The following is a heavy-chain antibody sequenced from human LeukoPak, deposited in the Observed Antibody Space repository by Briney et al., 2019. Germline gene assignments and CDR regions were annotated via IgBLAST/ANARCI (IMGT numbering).Heavy chain of an antibody. Sequence: ASVTVSCKASGYTFTGYYMHWVRQAPGQGLEWMGWISPNSGGTNYAQKFQGRVTMTRDTSISTAYMELSRLRSDDTAVYYCASRVPNCSGGSCYMDVWGKGTTVTVSS. D-gene: IGHD2-15*01. CDR1: GYTFTGYY. CDR3: ASRVPNCSGGSCYMDV. V-gene: IGHV1-2*02. CDR2: ISPNSGGT. J-gene: IGHJ6*03.